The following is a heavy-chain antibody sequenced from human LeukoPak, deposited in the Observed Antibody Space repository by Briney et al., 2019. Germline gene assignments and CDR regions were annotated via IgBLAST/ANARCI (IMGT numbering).Heavy chain of an antibody. CDR3: ARDNYDYGDFDY. CDR2: INPSGGST. J-gene: IGHJ4*02. V-gene: IGHV1-46*01. Sequence: ASEKVSCKASGYTFTSYYMHWVRHAPGQGLERMGIINPSGGSTSYAQKFQGRVTMTRDTSTTTVYMELSSLRSEDTAVYYCARDNYDYGDFDYWGQGTLVTVSS. CDR1: GYTFTSYY. D-gene: IGHD4-17*01.